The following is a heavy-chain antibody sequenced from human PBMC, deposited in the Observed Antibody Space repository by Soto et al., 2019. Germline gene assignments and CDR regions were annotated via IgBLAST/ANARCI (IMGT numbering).Heavy chain of an antibody. CDR2: ISAYNGNT. CDR3: ARDRDYGDSPRLFDY. J-gene: IGHJ4*02. V-gene: IGHV1-18*01. D-gene: IGHD4-17*01. CDR1: GYTFTSYG. Sequence: GASVKVSCKASGYTFTSYGISWVRQAPGQGLEWMGWISAYNGNTNYAQKLQGRVTMTTDTSTSTAYMELRSLRSDDTAVYYCARDRDYGDSPRLFDYRAQGTLVPVSS.